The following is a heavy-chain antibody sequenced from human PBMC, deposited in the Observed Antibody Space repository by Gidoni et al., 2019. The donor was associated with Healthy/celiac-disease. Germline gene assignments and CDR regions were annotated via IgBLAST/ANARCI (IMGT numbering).Heavy chain of an antibody. V-gene: IGHV3-23*01. D-gene: IGHD1-26*01. CDR3: AKDPPGATTSYY. Sequence: EVQLLESGGGLVQPGGSLRFPCAASGFTFSSYAMGWVRQAPGKGLEWVSAISGSGGSTYYADSVKGRFTISRDNSKNTLYLQMNSLRAEDTAVYYCAKDPPGATTSYYWGQGTLVTVSS. J-gene: IGHJ4*02. CDR1: GFTFSSYA. CDR2: ISGSGGST.